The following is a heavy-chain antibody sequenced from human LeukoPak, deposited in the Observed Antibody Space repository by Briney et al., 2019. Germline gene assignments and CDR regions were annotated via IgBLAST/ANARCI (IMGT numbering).Heavy chain of an antibody. Sequence: KTSETLSLTCTVSGGSIGSSSYYWGWIRQPPGKGLEWIGSIYYSGSTYYNPSLKSRVTISVDTSKNQFSLKLSSVTAADTAVYYCARHSSRFDPWGQGTLVTVSS. J-gene: IGHJ5*02. CDR2: IYYSGST. CDR3: ARHSSRFDP. D-gene: IGHD2-15*01. CDR1: GGSIGSSSYY. V-gene: IGHV4-39*01.